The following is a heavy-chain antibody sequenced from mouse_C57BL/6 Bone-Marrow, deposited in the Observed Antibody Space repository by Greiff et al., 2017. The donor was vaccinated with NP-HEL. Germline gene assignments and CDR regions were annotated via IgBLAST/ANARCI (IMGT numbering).Heavy chain of an antibody. Sequence: QVQLQQSGAELVRPGTSVKVSCKASGYAFTNYLIEWVKQRPGQGLEWIGVINPGSGGTNYNEKFKGKATLTADKSSSTAYMQLNSLTSEDSAVYFCARGDYYGSSYVGTDYWGQGTTLTVSS. CDR3: ARGDYYGSSYVGTDY. CDR1: GYAFTNYL. D-gene: IGHD1-1*01. CDR2: INPGSGGT. V-gene: IGHV1-54*01. J-gene: IGHJ2*01.